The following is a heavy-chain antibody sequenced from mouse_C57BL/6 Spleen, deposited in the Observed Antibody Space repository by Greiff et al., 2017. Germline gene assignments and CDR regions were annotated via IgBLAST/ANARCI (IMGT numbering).Heavy chain of an antibody. V-gene: IGHV1-69*01. CDR3: ASRIFTADFDV. J-gene: IGHJ1*03. Sequence: VKLQQPGAELVMPGASVKLSCKASGYTFTSYWMHWVKQRPGQGLEWIGELDPSDRYTNYNQKFKGKSTLTVDKSSSTAYMQLSSLTSEDSAVYYCASRIFTADFDVWGTGTTVTGSS. D-gene: IGHD2-12*01. CDR1: GYTFTSYW. CDR2: LDPSDRYT.